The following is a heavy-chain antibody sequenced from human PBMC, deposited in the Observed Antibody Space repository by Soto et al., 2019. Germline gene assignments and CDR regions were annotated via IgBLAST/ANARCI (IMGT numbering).Heavy chain of an antibody. Sequence: GGSLRLSCAASGFTFSSYAMSWVRQAPGKGLEWVSAISGSGGSTYYADSVKGRFTISRDNSKNTLYLQMNSLRAEDTAVYYCAKARTRGGIEVAGKALILFDYWGQGTLVTVSS. CDR2: ISGSGGST. D-gene: IGHD6-19*01. J-gene: IGHJ4*02. CDR1: GFTFSSYA. CDR3: AKARTRGGIEVAGKALILFDY. V-gene: IGHV3-23*01.